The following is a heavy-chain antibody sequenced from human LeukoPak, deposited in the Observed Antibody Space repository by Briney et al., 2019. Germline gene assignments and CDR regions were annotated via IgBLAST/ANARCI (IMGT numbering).Heavy chain of an antibody. J-gene: IGHJ5*02. CDR1: GYTFTSYG. D-gene: IGHD2-2*01. CDR2: ISVYNGNT. CDR3: ARDWCSATSCYGGNYFDP. Sequence: ASVKVSCKASGYTFTSYGISWVRQAPGQGLEWMGWISVYNGNTHYAQNLQGRVTMTTDTSTSTAYMELRSPRTDDTAVYYCARDWCSATSCYGGNYFDPWGQGTPVTVSS. V-gene: IGHV1-18*01.